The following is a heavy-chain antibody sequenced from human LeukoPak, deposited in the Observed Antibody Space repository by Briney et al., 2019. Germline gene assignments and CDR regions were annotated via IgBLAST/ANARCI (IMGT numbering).Heavy chain of an antibody. Sequence: SETLSLTCTVSNGSISSDTYFWGWIRQPAGKGLEWIGRMSSSGRSDYNPSPKSRVTISVDTSKNQFSMKLSSVTAADTAVYYCAKGAGPPWFDPWGQGTLVTVSS. D-gene: IGHD6-19*01. V-gene: IGHV4-61*02. CDR3: AKGAGPPWFDP. CDR2: MSSSGRS. CDR1: NGSISSDTYF. J-gene: IGHJ5*02.